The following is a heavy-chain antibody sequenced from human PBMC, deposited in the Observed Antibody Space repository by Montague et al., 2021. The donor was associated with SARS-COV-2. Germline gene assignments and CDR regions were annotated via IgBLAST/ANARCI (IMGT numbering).Heavy chain of an antibody. J-gene: IGHJ6*02. D-gene: IGHD1-1*01. CDR3: ARGRGTALFRRVYFGMDV. CDR2: INHSGST. CDR1: GGSFSGYY. V-gene: IGHV4-34*01. Sequence: SETLSLTCAVYGGSFSGYYWSWIRQLPGKGLEWIGEINHSGSTNYNPSLKSRVTISVDTSKNQFSLKLSSVTAADTAVYYCARGRGTALFRRVYFGMDVWGQGTTVTVSS.